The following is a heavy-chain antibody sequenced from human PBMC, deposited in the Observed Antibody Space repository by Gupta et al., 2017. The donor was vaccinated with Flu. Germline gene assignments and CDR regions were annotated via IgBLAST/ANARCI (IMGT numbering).Heavy chain of an antibody. Sequence: EVQLVESGGGLVKPGGSLRLSCAASGFTFSSYSMNWVRQAPGKGLEWVSSISSSSSYIYYADSVKGRFTISRDNAKNSLYLQMNSLRAEDTAVYYCARAQPSSSKGPYYYGMDVWGQGTTVTVSS. CDR3: ARAQPSSSKGPYYYGMDV. V-gene: IGHV3-21*01. CDR2: ISSSSSYI. J-gene: IGHJ6*02. CDR1: GFTFSSYS. D-gene: IGHD6-13*01.